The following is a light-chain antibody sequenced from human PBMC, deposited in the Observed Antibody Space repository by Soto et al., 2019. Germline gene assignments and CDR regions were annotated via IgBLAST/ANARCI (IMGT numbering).Light chain of an antibody. CDR3: QHYNNWPRT. V-gene: IGKV3-15*01. CDR1: QSVSSN. CDR2: GAS. J-gene: IGKJ1*01. Sequence: EIVMTQSPATLSVSPGERATLSCRASQSVSSNLAWYQQKPGQAPRPLIYGASTRATVIPARSSGSGSGTEFTLTISSLQSEDFAVYYCQHYNNWPRTFGQGTKVEIK.